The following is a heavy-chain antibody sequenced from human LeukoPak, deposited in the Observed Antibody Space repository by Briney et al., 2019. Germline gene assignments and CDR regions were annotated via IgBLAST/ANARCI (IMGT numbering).Heavy chain of an antibody. V-gene: IGHV5-51*01. D-gene: IGHD2-2*01. CDR3: ARLGAIVVVPDAMPDWYCDL. J-gene: IGHJ2*01. CDR1: GYIFTNYW. Sequence: RAESLKISCKGSGYIFTNYWIGWVRQMPGKGLEWMGMIFPGDSDTIYSASFQGQVTISADKSITTAHLQWSSLKPSDTAMYYCARLGAIVVVPDAMPDWYCDLWGRGTRVPVPS. CDR2: IFPGDSDT.